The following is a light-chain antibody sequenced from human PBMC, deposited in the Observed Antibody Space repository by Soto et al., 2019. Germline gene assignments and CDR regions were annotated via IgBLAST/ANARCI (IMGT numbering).Light chain of an antibody. V-gene: IGKV4-1*01. CDR2: WSS. J-gene: IGKJ1*01. CDR1: QSIFYNSNNQNY. Sequence: DIVMTQPPDSLAVSLGERATINCKSSQSIFYNSNNQNYLAWYQQKPGQPPKLLLYWSSTRESGVPDRFSGSGSGTDFTLTISRLQAEDVAVYYCQLFYTAPWTFGQGTKVEIK. CDR3: QLFYTAPWT.